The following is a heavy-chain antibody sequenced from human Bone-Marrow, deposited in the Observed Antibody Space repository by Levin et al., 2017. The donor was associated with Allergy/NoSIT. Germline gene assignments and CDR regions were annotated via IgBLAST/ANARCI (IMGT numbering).Heavy chain of an antibody. CDR1: GFTFSIVW. CDR3: ATDFLSVRCTGGSCFDY. CDR2: VKSKGDGGTT. J-gene: IGHJ4*02. Sequence: RAGGSLRLSCAASGFTFSIVWMSWVRQAPGKGLEWVGRVKSKGDGGTTHYAAPVKGRFTISRDDSKKTLDLQMNSLKIEDTAVYYCATDFLSVRCTGGSCFDYWGQGTVVTVSS. V-gene: IGHV3-15*01. D-gene: IGHD2-15*01.